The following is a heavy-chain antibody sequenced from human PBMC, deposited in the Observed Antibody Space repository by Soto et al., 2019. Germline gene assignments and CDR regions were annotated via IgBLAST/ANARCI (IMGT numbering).Heavy chain of an antibody. J-gene: IGHJ4*02. CDR2: INHSGST. D-gene: IGHD5-12*01. V-gene: IGHV4-34*01. CDR3: ARGGNSGYVW. CDR1: GGSFSGYY. Sequence: QVQLQQWGAGLLKPSETLSLTCAVYGGSFSGYYWSWIRQPPGKGLEWIGEINHSGSTNYNPSLKSRVTISVDTSKYQFSLKLISVTAADAAVYYCARGGNSGYVWWGQGTLVTVSS.